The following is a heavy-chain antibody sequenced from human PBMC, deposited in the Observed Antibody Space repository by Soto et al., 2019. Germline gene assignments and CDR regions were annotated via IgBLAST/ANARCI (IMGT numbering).Heavy chain of an antibody. D-gene: IGHD3-3*01. CDR2: IRSSGDGT. Sequence: GTLILSCSASGFTFSTYAMTWVRQAPGKGLEWVSIIRSSGDGTHYLDSVKGRFTISRDNSRNTLHLQMNSLRAEDAAVYFCAKNGDFWSWGMDVWGQGTTVTVS. CDR1: GFTFSTYA. CDR3: AKNGDFWSWGMDV. V-gene: IGHV3-23*01. J-gene: IGHJ6*02.